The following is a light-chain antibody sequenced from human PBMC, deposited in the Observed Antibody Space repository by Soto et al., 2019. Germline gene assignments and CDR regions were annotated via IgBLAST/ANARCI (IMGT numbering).Light chain of an antibody. CDR3: QQYGSSPPLT. V-gene: IGKV3-20*01. CDR1: RGVGSNF. Sequence: EIVLTQSPGTLSLSPGGRTTLSCRASRGVGSNFLAWYQQKPGQAPRLLIYGASSRATGIPDRFSGSGSGTDFTLTISRLEPEDFAVYHCQQYGSSPPLTFGGGTKVEIK. J-gene: IGKJ4*01. CDR2: GAS.